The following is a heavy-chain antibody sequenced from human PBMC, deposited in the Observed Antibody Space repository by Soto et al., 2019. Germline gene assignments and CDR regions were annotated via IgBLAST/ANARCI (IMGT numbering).Heavy chain of an antibody. CDR1: SGTISSSNW. J-gene: IGHJ4*02. CDR2: INQSGSP. Sequence: SETLSLTCAVSSGTISSSNWWTWVRQPPGKGLEWIGEINQSGSPNYNPSLKSRVTISIDTSKNQFSLRLSSVTAADTAVYYCARGRYYFDYWGQGALVTVSS. V-gene: IGHV4-4*02. CDR3: ARGRYYFDY.